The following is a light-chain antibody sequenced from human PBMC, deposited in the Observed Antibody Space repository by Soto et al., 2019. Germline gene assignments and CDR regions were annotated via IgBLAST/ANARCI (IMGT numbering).Light chain of an antibody. J-gene: IGKJ1*01. Sequence: EIVLTQSPGTLSLSPGERATLSCRASQSVSSSYLAWYQQKPGQAPRLLIYGASSRATGIPDRFSGSGSGTDFTRTISRLEPEDFAVYYCQKYGSSLWTFGQGTKVEIK. CDR2: GAS. V-gene: IGKV3-20*01. CDR3: QKYGSSLWT. CDR1: QSVSSSY.